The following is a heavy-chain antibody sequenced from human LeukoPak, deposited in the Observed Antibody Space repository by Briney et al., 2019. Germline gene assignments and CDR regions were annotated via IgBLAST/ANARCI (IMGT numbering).Heavy chain of an antibody. CDR3: ARDRAPDLGVGIDY. CDR1: GGSISSGSYY. Sequence: SETLSLTCTVSGGSISSGSYYWSWIRQPAGKGLEWIGRIYTSGSTNYNPSLKSRVTISVDTSKNQFSLKLSSVTAADTAVYYCARDRAPDLGVGIDYWGQGTLVTVSS. D-gene: IGHD1-1*01. V-gene: IGHV4-61*02. J-gene: IGHJ4*02. CDR2: IYTSGST.